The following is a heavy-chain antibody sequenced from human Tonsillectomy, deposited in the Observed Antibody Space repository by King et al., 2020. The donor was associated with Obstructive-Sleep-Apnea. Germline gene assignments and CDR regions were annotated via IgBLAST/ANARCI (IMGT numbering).Heavy chain of an antibody. D-gene: IGHD3-22*01. CDR3: TRDLGYYDTSGYLGFY. Sequence: VQLVESGGGLVQPGRSLGLCCTASGFTFGDYAMSWFRQAPGKGLEGVGFIRRKGYGGKTEYAESVKGRFTISRDDSKSIAYLQKTSLKTEDTAVYYCTRDLGYYDTSGYLGFYWGQGTLVTVSS. CDR1: GFTFGDYA. J-gene: IGHJ4*02. V-gene: IGHV3-49*03. CDR2: IRRKGYGGKT.